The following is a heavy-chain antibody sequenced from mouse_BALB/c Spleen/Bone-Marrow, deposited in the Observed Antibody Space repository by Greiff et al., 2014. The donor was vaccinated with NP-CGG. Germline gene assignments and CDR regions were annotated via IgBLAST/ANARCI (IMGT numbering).Heavy chain of an antibody. Sequence: VKLMESGAELVRPGTSVKISRKASGYTFTSYWLGWVKQRPGHGLEWIGDIYPGGGYTNYNEKFKGKATLTADTSSSTAYMQLSSLTSEDSAVYFCARRGTGVDYWGQGTTLTVSS. D-gene: IGHD4-1*01. CDR1: GYTFTSYW. CDR3: ARRGTGVDY. J-gene: IGHJ2*01. CDR2: IYPGGGYT. V-gene: IGHV1-63*02.